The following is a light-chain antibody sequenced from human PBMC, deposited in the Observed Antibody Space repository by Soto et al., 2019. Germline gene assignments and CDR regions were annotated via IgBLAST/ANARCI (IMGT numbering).Light chain of an antibody. J-gene: IGKJ2*01. CDR2: KAS. CDR1: QSISSS. CDR3: QQYTQYPYT. Sequence: IQLTQSPSTLSASVGERVTIRCRASQSISSSLAWYQQKPGKAPNLLIYKASSLQSGVPSRFSGSGSGTEFTLTISSLQPDDFATYYCQQYTQYPYTFGQGTNLEIK. V-gene: IGKV1-5*03.